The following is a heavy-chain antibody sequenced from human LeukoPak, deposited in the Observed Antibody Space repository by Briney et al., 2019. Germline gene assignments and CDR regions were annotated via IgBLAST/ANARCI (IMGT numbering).Heavy chain of an antibody. J-gene: IGHJ4*02. V-gene: IGHV3-64*04. CDR2: ISSNGGST. D-gene: IGHD4-17*01. CDR1: GFTFSSYA. Sequence: GGSLRLSCSASGFTFSSYAMHWVRQAPGKGLEYVSAISSNGGSTYYADSVKGRFTISRDNSKNTLYLQMNSLRAEDTAVYYCAKEAGATTVKRYYFDYWGQGTLVTVSS. CDR3: AKEAGATTVKRYYFDY.